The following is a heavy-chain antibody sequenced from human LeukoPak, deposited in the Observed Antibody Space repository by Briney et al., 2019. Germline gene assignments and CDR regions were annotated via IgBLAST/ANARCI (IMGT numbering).Heavy chain of an antibody. Sequence: PSETLSLTCAVSGYSISSGYYWGWIRQPPGKGLEWIGSIYYSGSTYYNPSLKSRVTISVDTSKNQFSLKLSSVTAADTAVYFCARGEGSYGYNWFDPWGQGTLVTVSS. CDR2: IYYSGST. CDR3: ARGEGSYGYNWFDP. D-gene: IGHD1-26*01. V-gene: IGHV4-38-2*01. CDR1: GYSISSGYY. J-gene: IGHJ5*02.